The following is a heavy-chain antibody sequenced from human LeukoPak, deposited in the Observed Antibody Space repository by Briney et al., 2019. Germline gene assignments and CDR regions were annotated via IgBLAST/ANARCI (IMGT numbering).Heavy chain of an antibody. J-gene: IGHJ6*02. V-gene: IGHV3-11*01. CDR3: ARGFDCSSTSCSCMDV. CDR1: GFPFSDYY. CDR2: ISGSGSDI. D-gene: IGHD2-2*01. Sequence: GGSLRLSCVASGFPFSDYYMSWIRQAPGKGLDCVSYISGSGSDIYYADSVKGRLTISRDNAKNSLHLQMNSLRAEDTAVYYCARGFDCSSTSCSCMDVWGQGTTVTVSS.